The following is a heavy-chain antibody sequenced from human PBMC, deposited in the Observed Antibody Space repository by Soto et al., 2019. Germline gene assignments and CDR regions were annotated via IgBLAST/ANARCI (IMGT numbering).Heavy chain of an antibody. CDR2: IYYSGST. J-gene: IGHJ4*02. CDR1: GGSISSGGYY. Sequence: QVQLQESGPGLVKPSQTLSLTCTVSGGSISSGGYYWSWIRQHPGKGLEWIGYIYYSGSTYYNPSLKSGVIISVDTSKNQFSLKLSSVTAADTAVYYCARAPMVYCGGDCYTTGFDYWGQGTLVTVSS. CDR3: ARAPMVYCGGDCYTTGFDY. D-gene: IGHD2-21*02. V-gene: IGHV4-31*03.